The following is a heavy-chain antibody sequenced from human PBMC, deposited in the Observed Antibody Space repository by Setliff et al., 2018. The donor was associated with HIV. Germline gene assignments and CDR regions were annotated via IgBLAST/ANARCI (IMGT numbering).Heavy chain of an antibody. CDR2: IDWDDDK. CDR3: ARTRVAAAGVGFDI. D-gene: IGHD6-13*01. V-gene: IGHV2-70*17. Sequence: PTLVNPTQTLTLTCTFSGFSLSTSGMCVSWIRQPPGKALEWLARIDWDDDKFYSTSLKTRLTISKDTSKKQVVLTMTNMDPVDTATYYCARTRVAAAGVGFDIWGQGTMVTVSS. J-gene: IGHJ3*02. CDR1: GFSLSTSGMC.